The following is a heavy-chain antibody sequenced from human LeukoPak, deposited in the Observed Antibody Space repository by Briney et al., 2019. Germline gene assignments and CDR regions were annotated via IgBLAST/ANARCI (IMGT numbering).Heavy chain of an antibody. CDR2: IYYSGST. CDR3: VRGRSSSWYTDLYYFDY. CDR1: GGSISSYY. V-gene: IGHV4-59*08. Sequence: SETLSLTCTVSGGSISSYYWSWIRQPPGKGLEWIGDIYYSGSTNYNPSLKSRVTISVDTSKNQFSLKLSSVTAADTAVDYCVRGRSSSWYTDLYYFDYWGQGTLVTVSS. D-gene: IGHD6-13*01. J-gene: IGHJ4*02.